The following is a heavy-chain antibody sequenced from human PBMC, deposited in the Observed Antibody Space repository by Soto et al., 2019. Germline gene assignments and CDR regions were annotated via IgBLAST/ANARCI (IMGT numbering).Heavy chain of an antibody. D-gene: IGHD3-10*01. J-gene: IGHJ6*02. Sequence: GGSLRLSCAASGFTFSSYSMNWVRQAPGKGLEWVSYISSSSSTIYYADSVKGRFTISRDNAKNSLYLQMNSLRDEDTAVYYCARLNYYGSGTPGYGMDVWGQGTTVTVSS. CDR3: ARLNYYGSGTPGYGMDV. CDR2: ISSSSSTI. V-gene: IGHV3-48*02. CDR1: GFTFSSYS.